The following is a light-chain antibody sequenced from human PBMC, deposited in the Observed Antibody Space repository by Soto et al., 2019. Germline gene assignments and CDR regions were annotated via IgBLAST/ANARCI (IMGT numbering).Light chain of an antibody. J-gene: IGKJ4*01. CDR1: QSLVHTNGNTY. V-gene: IGKV2-24*01. CDR2: QVS. Sequence: DIVMTQTPLSSPVTLGQPASNSCRSSQSLVHTNGNTYLSWLQQRPGQPPRLLLYQVSRRLSGVPDRFSGSGAGTDFTLKISRVEVEDVGVYYCMQTAQFPLTFGGGTKVEIK. CDR3: MQTAQFPLT.